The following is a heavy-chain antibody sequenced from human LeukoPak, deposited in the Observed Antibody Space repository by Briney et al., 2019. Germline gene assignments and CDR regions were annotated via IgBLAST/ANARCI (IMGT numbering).Heavy chain of an antibody. CDR1: GLTFSSYG. CDR3: AKEGEYSSSSIFY. V-gene: IGHV3-30*02. J-gene: IGHJ4*02. Sequence: GWSLRLSCAASGLTFSSYGMHWVRQAPGKGLEWVAFIRYDGSNKYYADSVKGRFTISRDNSKNTLYLQMNSLRAEDTAVYYCAKEGEYSSSSIFYWGQGTLVTVSS. D-gene: IGHD6-6*01. CDR2: IRYDGSNK.